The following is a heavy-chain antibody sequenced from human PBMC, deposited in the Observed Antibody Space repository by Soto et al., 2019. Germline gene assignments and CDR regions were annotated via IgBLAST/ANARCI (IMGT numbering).Heavy chain of an antibody. Sequence: SETLSLTCTVSGGSISSGGYYWSWIRQHPGKGLERIGYIYYSGSTYYNPSLKSRVTISVDTSKNQLSLKLSSVTAADTAVYYCVRDLVRGVGGYWGQGTLVTVSS. CDR1: GGSISSGGYY. CDR2: IYYSGST. D-gene: IGHD3-10*01. V-gene: IGHV4-31*03. J-gene: IGHJ4*02. CDR3: VRDLVRGVGGY.